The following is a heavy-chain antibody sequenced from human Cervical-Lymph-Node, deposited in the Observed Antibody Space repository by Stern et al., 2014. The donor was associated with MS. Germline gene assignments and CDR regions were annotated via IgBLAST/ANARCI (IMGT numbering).Heavy chain of an antibody. Sequence: QVQLVESGPAVKKPGSSVKVSCKSSGGTFNSHAISWIRQAPGQGLEWVGVVIPVLNTPNYAQKFHGRVTITADESTRTAYLEVSSLRYEDTAVYYCATEEEDTGYQTYGMDVWGQGTTVTVSS. D-gene: IGHD5-12*01. V-gene: IGHV1-69*01. J-gene: IGHJ6*02. CDR1: GGTFNSHA. CDR3: ATEEEDTGYQTYGMDV. CDR2: VIPVLNTP.